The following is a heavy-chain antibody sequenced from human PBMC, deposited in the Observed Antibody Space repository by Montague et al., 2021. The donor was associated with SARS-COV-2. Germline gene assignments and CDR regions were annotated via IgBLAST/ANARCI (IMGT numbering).Heavy chain of an antibody. D-gene: IGHD3-10*01. CDR1: GGSISSSSYY. V-gene: IGHV4-39*01. J-gene: IGHJ4*02. CDR2: IYYSGST. Sequence: SETLSLTCTVSGGSISSSSYYWGWIRQPPGKGLERIGSIYYSGSTYYNPSLKSRVTISVDTSKNQFSLKLSSVTAADTAVYYCARESGSGSYLVYWGQGTLVTVSS. CDR3: ARESGSGSYLVY.